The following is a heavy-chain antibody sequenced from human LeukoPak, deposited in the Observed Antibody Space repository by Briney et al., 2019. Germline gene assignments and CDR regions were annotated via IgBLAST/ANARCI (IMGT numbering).Heavy chain of an antibody. CDR2: ISAYNGNT. D-gene: IGHD6-6*01. J-gene: IGHJ6*03. V-gene: IGHV1-18*01. CDR3: ARRGSSSNYYYYMDV. CDR1: GYTFTSYG. Sequence: ASVKVSCKASGYTFTSYGISWVRQAPGQGLEWMGWISAYNGNTNYVQKLQGRVTMTTDTSTSTAYMELRSLRSDDTAVYYCARRGSSSNYYYYMDVWGKGTTVTVSS.